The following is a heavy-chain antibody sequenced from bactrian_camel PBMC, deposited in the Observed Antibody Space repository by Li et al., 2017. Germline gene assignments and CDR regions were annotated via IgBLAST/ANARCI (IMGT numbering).Heavy chain of an antibody. V-gene: IGHV3S54*01. CDR3: VRRIEYGGTSWHAFGY. D-gene: IGHD6*01. J-gene: IGHJ6*01. Sequence: HVQLVESGGGSVQAGGSLRLSCIAYYGWLHKRHCMGWFRQAPGKEREGVAAIYTLNGDTNYADSVKGRFTISRDNAKNTLYLQMNSLKTEDTALYYCVRRIEYGGTSWHAFGYWGQGTQVTVS. CDR1: YGWLHKRHC. CDR2: IYTLNGDT.